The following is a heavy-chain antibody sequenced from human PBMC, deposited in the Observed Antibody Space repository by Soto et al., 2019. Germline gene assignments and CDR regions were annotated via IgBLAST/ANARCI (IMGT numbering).Heavy chain of an antibody. CDR3: AREPQPQDSSGYYPSYFDY. D-gene: IGHD3-22*01. V-gene: IGHV4-30-4*01. Sequence: SETLSLTCTVSGGSISSGDYYWSWIRQPPGKGLEWIGYIYYSGSTYYNPSLKSRVTISVDTSKNQFSLKLSSVTAADTAVYYCAREPQPQDSSGYYPSYFDYWGQGTLVTVSS. J-gene: IGHJ4*02. CDR2: IYYSGST. CDR1: GGSISSGDYY.